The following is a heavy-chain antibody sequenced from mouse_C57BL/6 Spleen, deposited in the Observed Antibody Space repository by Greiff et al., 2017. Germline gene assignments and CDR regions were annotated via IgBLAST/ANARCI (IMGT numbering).Heavy chain of an antibody. J-gene: IGHJ3*01. V-gene: IGHV1-80*01. Sequence: QVQLQQSGAELVKPGASVKISCKASGYAFSSYWMNWVKQRPGKGLEWIGQIYPGDGDTNYNGKFKGKATLTADKSSSTAYMQLSSLTSEDSAVFFGASSRYGSSPGFADWGQGTLVTVSA. CDR1: GYAFSSYW. CDR3: ASSRYGSSPGFAD. D-gene: IGHD1-1*01. CDR2: IYPGDGDT.